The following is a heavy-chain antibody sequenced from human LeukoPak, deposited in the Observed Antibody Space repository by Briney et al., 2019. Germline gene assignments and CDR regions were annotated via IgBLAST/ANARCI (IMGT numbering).Heavy chain of an antibody. Sequence: SETLSLTCTVSGGSISSSSYYWGWIRQPPGKGLEWIGSIYYSGSTYYNPSLKSRVTISVDTSKNQFSLKLSSVTAADTAVYYCAREYCGGECYSPLYFDYWGQGTLVTVSS. CDR1: GGSISSSSYY. V-gene: IGHV4-39*02. D-gene: IGHD2-21*01. J-gene: IGHJ4*02. CDR3: AREYCGGECYSPLYFDY. CDR2: IYYSGST.